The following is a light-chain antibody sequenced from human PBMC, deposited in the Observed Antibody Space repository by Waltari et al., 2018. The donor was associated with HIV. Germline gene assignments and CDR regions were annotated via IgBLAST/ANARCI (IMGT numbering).Light chain of an antibody. V-gene: IGLV2-14*01. J-gene: IGLJ2*01. CDR3: SSYTSSSSVL. CDR2: EVT. CDR1: RSDAGGYNS. Sequence: QSALTQPASVSGSPGQSITIPCTGIRSDAGGYNSVSWYQLHPGKAPKRMIFEVTMRPSGVSNRFSGSKSGNTASLTISGLQAEDEADYYCSSYTSSSSVLFGGGTKLTIL.